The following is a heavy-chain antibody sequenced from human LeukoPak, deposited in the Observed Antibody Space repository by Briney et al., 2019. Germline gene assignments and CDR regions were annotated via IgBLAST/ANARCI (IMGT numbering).Heavy chain of an antibody. Sequence: GGSLRLSCAASGFTFSSYAMHWVRQAPGKGLEYVSAISSNGGSTYYANSVKGRFTISRDNSKNTLYLQMGSLRAEDMAVYYCARDVAARPDYYYYMDAWGKGTTVTVSS. V-gene: IGHV3-64*01. J-gene: IGHJ6*03. CDR3: ARDVAARPDYYYYMDA. CDR1: GFTFSSYA. CDR2: ISSNGGST. D-gene: IGHD6-6*01.